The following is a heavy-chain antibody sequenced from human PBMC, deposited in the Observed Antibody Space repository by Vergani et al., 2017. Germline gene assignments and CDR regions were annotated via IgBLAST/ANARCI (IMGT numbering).Heavy chain of an antibody. V-gene: IGHV1-2*02. CDR2: INPKSGGT. CDR1: GYRFSEYY. CDR3: ARGRPYGGWFDP. J-gene: IGHJ5*02. Sequence: QVQLVQSGPEVKKPGASVKVSCKTSGYRFSEYYMHWVRQAPGQGLEWMGWINPKSGGTEYAQKFQSRVTMTWDTSTTTAYVDLSSLRSDDTAVYYCARGRPYGGWFDPWGQGTLVTVSS. D-gene: IGHD4-17*01.